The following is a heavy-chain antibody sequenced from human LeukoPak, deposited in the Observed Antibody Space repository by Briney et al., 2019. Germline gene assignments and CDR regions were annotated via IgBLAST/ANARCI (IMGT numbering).Heavy chain of an antibody. J-gene: IGHJ4*02. D-gene: IGHD1-26*01. V-gene: IGHV4-34*01. CDR1: GGSFSGYY. CDR3: ASHSLVGANDY. CDR2: INHSGST. Sequence: PSETLSLTCAVYGGSFSGYYWSWIRQPPGKGLEWIGEINHSGSTNYNPSLKSRVTISVDTSKDQFSLKLSSVTAADTAVYYCASHSLVGANDYWGQGTLVTVSS.